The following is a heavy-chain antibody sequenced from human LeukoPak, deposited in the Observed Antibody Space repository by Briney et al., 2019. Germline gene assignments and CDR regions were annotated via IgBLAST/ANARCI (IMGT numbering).Heavy chain of an antibody. CDR1: GGSISSSSYY. V-gene: IGHV4-39*01. CDR2: IYYSGST. J-gene: IGHJ3*02. CDR3: ARSRDWGLRYLKDAFDI. D-gene: IGHD3-9*01. Sequence: PSETLSLTCTVSGGSISSSSYYWGWIRQPPGKGLEWIGSIYYSGSTYYNPSLKSRVTISVDTSKNQFSLKLSSVTAADTAVYYCARSRDWGLRYLKDAFDIWGQGTMVTVSS.